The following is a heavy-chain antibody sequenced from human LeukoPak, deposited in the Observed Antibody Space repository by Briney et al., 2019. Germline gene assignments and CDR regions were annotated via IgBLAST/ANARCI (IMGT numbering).Heavy chain of an antibody. J-gene: IGHJ4*02. CDR1: GFTFSSYS. Sequence: GGSLRLSCAASGFTFSSYSINWVRQAPGKGLEWVSSISSGSNYIYYADSVKGRFTISRDNAKNSLYLQMNSLRAEDTAVYYCARDGRRYCSSTSCYVVYWGQGTLVTVSS. D-gene: IGHD2-2*01. CDR3: ARDGRRYCSSTSCYVVY. CDR2: ISSGSNYI. V-gene: IGHV3-21*01.